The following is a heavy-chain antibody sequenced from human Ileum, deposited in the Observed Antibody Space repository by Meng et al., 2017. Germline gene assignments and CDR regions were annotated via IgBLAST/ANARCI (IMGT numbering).Heavy chain of an antibody. V-gene: IGHV4-4*02. CDR2: IFHTGST. Sequence: VREAGPGLGGPSGTLSLTCVVSGDSISSSNWWNCVRQPPEKGLEWIGEIFHTGSTNYNPSLKSRVTISADKSKNQFSLNLSSVTAADTAVYYCATNKNKKIDYWGQGTLVTVSS. CDR3: ATNKNKKIDY. J-gene: IGHJ4*02. D-gene: IGHD2/OR15-2a*01. CDR1: GDSISSSNW.